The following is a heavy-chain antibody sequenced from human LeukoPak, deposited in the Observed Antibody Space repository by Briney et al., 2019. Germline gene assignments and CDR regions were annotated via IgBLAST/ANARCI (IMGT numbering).Heavy chain of an antibody. D-gene: IGHD6-13*01. J-gene: IGHJ2*01. CDR3: VRDPTLKTAGDWYFDL. Sequence: SETLSLTCTVSGDSISSGESYWSWIRQPPGEGLEWIGYIYFGVSTSYNPSLQSRVTMSGDASKNQFSLKLTSVTAADTAVYYCVRDPTLKTAGDWYFDLWGRGTLVTVSS. V-gene: IGHV4-30-4*01. CDR1: GDSISSGESY. CDR2: IYFGVST.